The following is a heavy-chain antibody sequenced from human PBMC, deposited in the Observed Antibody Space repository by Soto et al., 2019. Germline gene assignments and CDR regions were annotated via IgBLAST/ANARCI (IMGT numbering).Heavy chain of an antibody. CDR1: GGSISSYY. CDR3: ARDIMGSGSYYKTPYNWFDP. D-gene: IGHD3-10*01. J-gene: IGHJ5*02. CDR2: IYYGGST. Sequence: SETLSLTCTVSGGSISSYYWSWIRQPPGKGLDWIGYIYYGGSTNYNPSLKSRVTISVDTSKNQFSLKLSSVTAADTAVYYCARDIMGSGSYYKTPYNWFDPWGQGTLVTVSS. V-gene: IGHV4-59*01.